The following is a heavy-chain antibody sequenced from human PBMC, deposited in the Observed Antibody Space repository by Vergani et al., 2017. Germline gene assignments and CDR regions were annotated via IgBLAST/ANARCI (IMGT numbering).Heavy chain of an antibody. CDR3: AGTERMDCSSTNCPLVYFDY. CDR1: GGSISSSSYY. Sequence: QLQLQESGPGLVKPSETLSLTCTVSGGSISSSSYYWGWIRQPPGKGLEWIGSIYYSGSTYYNPSLKSRVTISVDTSKNQFSLKLISVTAADTAVYYCAGTERMDCSSTNCPLVYFDYWGQGTLVTVSS. J-gene: IGHJ4*02. V-gene: IGHV4-39*01. CDR2: IYYSGST. D-gene: IGHD2-2*01.